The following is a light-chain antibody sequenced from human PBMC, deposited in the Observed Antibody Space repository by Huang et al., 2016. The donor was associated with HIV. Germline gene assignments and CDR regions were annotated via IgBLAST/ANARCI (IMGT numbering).Light chain of an antibody. CDR2: GTA. CDR1: QNIRKY. J-gene: IGKJ2*01. Sequence: DIQMTQSPSSLSASVGDTVIITCRASQNIRKYLNWYQQVPGRATKLLIYGTANLQRGVSLMRFSGRASGTDFTLTITSLQPEDAATYFCQQSYGIPRTFGRGT. CDR3: QQSYGIPRT. V-gene: IGKV1-39*01.